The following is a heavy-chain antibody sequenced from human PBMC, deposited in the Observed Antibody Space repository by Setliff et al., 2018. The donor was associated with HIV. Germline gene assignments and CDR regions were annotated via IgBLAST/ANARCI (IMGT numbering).Heavy chain of an antibody. CDR3: ARVYYGDLEY. D-gene: IGHD4-17*01. Sequence: SETLSLTCAVSGGSISSTNWWSWVRQPPGKGLEWIGEINHSGSTNYNPSLKSRVTISADTSKNQFSLNLSSVTAADTAVYFCARVYYGDLEYWGQGTLVTVSS. CDR1: GGSISSTNW. J-gene: IGHJ4*02. V-gene: IGHV4-4*02. CDR2: INHSGST.